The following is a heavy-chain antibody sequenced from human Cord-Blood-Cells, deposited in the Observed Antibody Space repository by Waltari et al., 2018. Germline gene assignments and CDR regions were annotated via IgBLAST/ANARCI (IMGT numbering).Heavy chain of an antibody. D-gene: IGHD3-10*01. V-gene: IGHV1-69*06. CDR3: ASSNYYGSGSYYNLFDY. J-gene: IGHJ4*02. CDR2: IIPIFGTA. CDR1: GGTFSSYA. Sequence: QVQLVQSGAEVKKPGSSVNVSCKASGGTFSSYAISWVRQAPGQGLEWMGGIIPIFGTANYAQKFQGRVTITADKSTSNAYMELSSLRSEDTAVYYCASSNYYGSGSYYNLFDYWGQGTLVTVSS.